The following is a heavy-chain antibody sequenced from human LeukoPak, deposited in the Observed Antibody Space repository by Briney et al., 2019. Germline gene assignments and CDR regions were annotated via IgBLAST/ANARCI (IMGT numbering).Heavy chain of an antibody. Sequence: GGSLTLSCAASGLSFNNYEMTWVRQAPGKGLEWLSYISGSGFTIYYADSARGRFHISRENAKNTLYLQMYSLRAEDTAVYFCARVFKNYFGSAYDNWGQGTLVTVSS. J-gene: IGHJ4*02. CDR2: ISGSGFTI. V-gene: IGHV3-48*03. CDR3: ARVFKNYFGSAYDN. D-gene: IGHD3-10*01. CDR1: GLSFNNYE.